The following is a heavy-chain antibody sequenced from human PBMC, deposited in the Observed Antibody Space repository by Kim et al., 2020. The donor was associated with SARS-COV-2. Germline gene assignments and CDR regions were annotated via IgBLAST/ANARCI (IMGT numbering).Heavy chain of an antibody. J-gene: IGHJ4*02. CDR3: AKDSANSGYDPLDY. V-gene: IGHV3-23*01. Sequence: GGSLRLSCAASGFTFSSYAMSWVRQAPGKGLEWLSAISGSGGSTYYADSVKGRFTISRDNSKNTVYLQMNSLRAEDTAVYYCAKDSANSGYDPLDYWGQGTLVTVSS. CDR1: GFTFSSYA. D-gene: IGHD5-12*01. CDR2: ISGSGGST.